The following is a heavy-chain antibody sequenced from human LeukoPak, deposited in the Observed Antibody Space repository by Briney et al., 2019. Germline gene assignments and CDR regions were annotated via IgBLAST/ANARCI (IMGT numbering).Heavy chain of an antibody. V-gene: IGHV3-15*01. J-gene: IGHJ4*02. CDR2: VKSKTDGGTT. CDR3: TTAGAWGGYDWTRYYFDY. D-gene: IGHD5-12*01. CDR1: GFTFSSYG. Sequence: GGPLRLSCAASGFTFSSYGMHWVRQAPGKGLEWVGRVKSKTDGGTTDYAAPVKGRFTISRDDSKNMLYLQMHSLKTEDTAVYYCTTAGAWGGYDWTRYYFDYWGQGTLVTVSS.